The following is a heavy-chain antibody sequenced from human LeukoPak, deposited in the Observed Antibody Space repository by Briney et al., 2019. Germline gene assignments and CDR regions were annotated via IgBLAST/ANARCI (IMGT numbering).Heavy chain of an antibody. CDR2: IIPIFGTA. Sequence: GASVKVSCKASGGTFSSYAISWVRQAPGQGLEWMGGIIPIFGTANYAQKFQGRVTITADESTSTAYMELSSLRSEDTAVYYCARDHIAVVPVEYYYGMDVWGQGTTVTVSS. J-gene: IGHJ6*02. V-gene: IGHV1-69*13. CDR1: GGTFSSYA. D-gene: IGHD2-2*01. CDR3: ARDHIAVVPVEYYYGMDV.